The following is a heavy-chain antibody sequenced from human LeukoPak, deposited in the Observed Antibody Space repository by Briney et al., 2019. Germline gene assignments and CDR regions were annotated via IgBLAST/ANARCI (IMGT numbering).Heavy chain of an antibody. Sequence: SETLSLTCTVSGGSISSYYWSWLRQPPGKGLEWIGYIYYSGSTNYNPSLKSRVTISVDTSKNHFSLKLSSVTAAGTAVYYCARHKLGSGPLFDYWGQGTLVTVSS. D-gene: IGHD6-19*01. CDR2: IYYSGST. J-gene: IGHJ4*02. CDR1: GGSISSYY. CDR3: ARHKLGSGPLFDY. V-gene: IGHV4-59*08.